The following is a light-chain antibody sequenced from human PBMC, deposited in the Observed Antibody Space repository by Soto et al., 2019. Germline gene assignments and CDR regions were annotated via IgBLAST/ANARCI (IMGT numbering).Light chain of an antibody. CDR3: AAWDDSLNAWV. CDR2: SNN. J-gene: IGLJ3*02. V-gene: IGLV1-44*01. CDR1: GSNIGSNT. Sequence: QSVLTQPPSASGTPGQRVTISCSGRGSNIGSNTVHWYQQLPGTAPKLLIYSNNQRPSGVPDRFSGSKSGTSASLAISGLQSAYEADYYCAAWDDSLNAWVFGGGTQLTVL.